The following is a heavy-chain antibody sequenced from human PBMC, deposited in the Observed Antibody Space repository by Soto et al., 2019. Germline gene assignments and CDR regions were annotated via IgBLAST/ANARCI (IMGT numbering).Heavy chain of an antibody. CDR3: ARNAVYDFWSGYHNNWFDP. Sequence: NPSETLSLTCTVSGGSISGYYWIWIRQPPGKGLEWIGYIYYSGSTNYNPSLKSRVTISVDTSKNQFSLKLSSVTAADTAVYYCARNAVYDFWSGYHNNWFDPWGQGTLVTLSS. CDR1: GGSISGYY. D-gene: IGHD3-3*01. CDR2: IYYSGST. J-gene: IGHJ5*02. V-gene: IGHV4-59*01.